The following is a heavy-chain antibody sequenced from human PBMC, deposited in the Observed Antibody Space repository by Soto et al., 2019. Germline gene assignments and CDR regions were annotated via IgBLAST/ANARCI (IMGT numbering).Heavy chain of an antibody. V-gene: IGHV4-31*03. CDR3: ATLYMVRGVRTFDY. D-gene: IGHD3-10*01. J-gene: IGHJ4*02. Sequence: QVQLQESGPGLVKPSQTLSLTCTVSGGSISSGGYYWSWIRQHPGKGLEWIGYIYYTGRTYYNPCLKSRVTISVDTSNNQFSLKLSSVTAADTAVYYCATLYMVRGVRTFDYWGQGTLVTVSS. CDR1: GGSISSGGYY. CDR2: IYYTGRT.